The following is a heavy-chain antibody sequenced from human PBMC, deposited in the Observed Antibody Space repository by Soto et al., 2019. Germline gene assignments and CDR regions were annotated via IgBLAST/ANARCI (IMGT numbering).Heavy chain of an antibody. CDR2: TYYRSKWYN. V-gene: IGHV6-1*01. CDR1: GDSVSSSSVT. J-gene: IGHJ4*02. Sequence: PSQTLSLTCAISGDSVSSSSVTWNCIRQSPSRGLEWLGRTYYRSKWYNDYAESVKSRITINPDTPKNQFSLHLNSVTPEDTAVYYCVRLIGNSWLDYWGQGTLVTVSS. D-gene: IGHD3-22*01. CDR3: VRLIGNSWLDY.